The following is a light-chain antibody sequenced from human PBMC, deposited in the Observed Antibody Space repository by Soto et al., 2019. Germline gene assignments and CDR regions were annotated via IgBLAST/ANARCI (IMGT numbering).Light chain of an antibody. CDR2: DAS. V-gene: IGKV1-33*01. Sequence: DIQMTQSPSSLSASVGDRVTITCQASQDISNYVNWYQQKPGKATKLLIYDASNLETGVPSRFSGSGSGTDFTFTISSLQPEDIATYYCQQYDNLPPFTFGPGTKVDIK. CDR1: QDISNY. J-gene: IGKJ3*01. CDR3: QQYDNLPPFT.